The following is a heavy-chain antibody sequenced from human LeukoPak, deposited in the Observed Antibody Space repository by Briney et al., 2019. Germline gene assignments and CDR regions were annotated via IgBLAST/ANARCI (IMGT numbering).Heavy chain of an antibody. CDR3: VGFWSGYPTHAFDI. CDR2: IKQDGSEK. V-gene: IGHV3-7*01. J-gene: IGHJ3*02. Sequence: GGSLRLSCAASGFTFSSYWMSWVRQAPGKGLEWGANIKQDGSEKYYVDSVKGRFTISRDNAKNSLYLQMNSLRAEDTAVYYCVGFWSGYPTHAFDIWGQGTMVTVSS. CDR1: GFTFSSYW. D-gene: IGHD3-3*01.